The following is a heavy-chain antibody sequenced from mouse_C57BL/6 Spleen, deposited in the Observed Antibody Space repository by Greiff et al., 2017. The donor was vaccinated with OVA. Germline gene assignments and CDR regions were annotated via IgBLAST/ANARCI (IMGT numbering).Heavy chain of an antibody. V-gene: IGHV5-17*01. CDR3: ARRVYYDYGEAMDY. J-gene: IGHJ4*01. CDR2: ISSGSSTI. D-gene: IGHD2-4*01. CDR1: GFTFSDYG. Sequence: EVQLQQSGGGLVKPGGSLTLSCAASGFTFSDYGMHWVRQAPEKGLEWVAYISSGSSTIYYADTVKGRFTISRDNAKNTLFLQMTSLRSEDTAMYYCARRVYYDYGEAMDYWGQGTSVTVSS.